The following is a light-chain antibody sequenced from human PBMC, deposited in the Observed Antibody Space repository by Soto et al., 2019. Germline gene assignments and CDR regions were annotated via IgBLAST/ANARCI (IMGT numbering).Light chain of an antibody. J-gene: IGKJ1*01. V-gene: IGKV3-15*01. CDR1: QSVSSN. CDR3: QQYNNWPRT. CDR2: GAS. Sequence: EIVLTQSPATLSVSPGERATLSCRASQSVSSNLAWYQQKPGQAPRLLIYGASTRATGIPARFSGSGSGTDFTLTITSLETEEFAVDYCQQYNNWPRTFGQGTRVEVK.